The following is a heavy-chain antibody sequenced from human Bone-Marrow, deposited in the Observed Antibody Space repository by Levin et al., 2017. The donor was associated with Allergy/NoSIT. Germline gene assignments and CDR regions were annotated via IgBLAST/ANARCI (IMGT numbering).Heavy chain of an antibody. CDR2: IIPMFGTT. CDR1: GGTFSEYA. D-gene: IGHD6-19*01. J-gene: IGHJ5*02. V-gene: IGHV1-69*06. Sequence: KISCKASGGTFSEYAISWVRQAPGEGLEWMGGIIPMFGTTDYAQRFRGRLTITADTSTNAVYMELYRLRSDDTAVYYCAREYSAGWDWFDPWGQGTLVTVSS. CDR3: AREYSAGWDWFDP.